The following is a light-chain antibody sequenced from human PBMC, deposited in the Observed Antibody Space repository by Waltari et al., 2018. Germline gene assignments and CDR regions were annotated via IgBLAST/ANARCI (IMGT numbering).Light chain of an antibody. V-gene: IGKV4-1*01. CDR1: QGILDGSNNRNS. J-gene: IGKJ4*01. CDR2: WAS. Sequence: DIVMTQSPDSLAVSLGERATINCKSSQGILDGSNNRNSLAWYQQKPGQSTNLLIYWASTRESGVPDRFSGSGSGTDFSLTISSLQAEDVAVYYCQQYYRVPLTFGGGTKIEIK. CDR3: QQYYRVPLT.